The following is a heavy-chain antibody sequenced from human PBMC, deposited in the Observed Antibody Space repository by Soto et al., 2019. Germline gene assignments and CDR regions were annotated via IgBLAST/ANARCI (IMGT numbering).Heavy chain of an antibody. Sequence: ASVKVSCKASGYTFTGYYMHWVRQAPGQGLEWMGWINPNSGGTNYAQKFQGWVTMTRDTSISTAYMELSRLRSDDTAVYYCARGGDGIVGVNDAFDIWGQGTMVTVSS. CDR1: GYTFTGYY. CDR2: INPNSGGT. D-gene: IGHD1-26*01. CDR3: ARGGDGIVGVNDAFDI. J-gene: IGHJ3*02. V-gene: IGHV1-2*04.